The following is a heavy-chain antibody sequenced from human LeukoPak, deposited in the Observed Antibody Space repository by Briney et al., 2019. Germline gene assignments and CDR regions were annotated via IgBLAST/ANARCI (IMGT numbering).Heavy chain of an antibody. J-gene: IGHJ4*02. V-gene: IGHV4-59*12. D-gene: IGHD3-9*01. CDR1: GGSISSYY. CDR3: ARGRGDILTGYYWDPFRYYFDY. Sequence: SETLSLTCTVSGGSISSYYWSWIRQPPGKGLEWIGYIYYSGSTNYNPSLKSRVTISVDTSKNQFSLKLSSVTAADTAVYYCARGRGDILTGYYWDPFRYYFDYWGQGTLVTVSS. CDR2: IYYSGST.